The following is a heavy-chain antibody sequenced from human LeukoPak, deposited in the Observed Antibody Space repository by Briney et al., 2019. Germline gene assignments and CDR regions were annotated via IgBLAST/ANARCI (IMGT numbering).Heavy chain of an antibody. CDR2: VNSYSGNT. CDR1: GYPFPSYD. D-gene: IGHD6-6*01. V-gene: IGHV1-18*01. Sequence: ASVKVSCKASGYPFPSYDISWVRQAPGQGLERMGRVNSYSGNTKYVQNLQGRLTMTTDPSTSTTYMELRSLRSDDTAVYYCARDIAARFDSWGQGALVTVSS. J-gene: IGHJ4*02. CDR3: ARDIAARFDS.